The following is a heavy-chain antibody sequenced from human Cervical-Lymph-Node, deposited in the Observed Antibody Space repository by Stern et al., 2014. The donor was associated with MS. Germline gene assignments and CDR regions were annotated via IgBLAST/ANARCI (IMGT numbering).Heavy chain of an antibody. CDR3: AHRGGTYSRSTGYLKTFDF. D-gene: IGHD3-22*01. CDR1: GFSLSTFGVG. CDR2: IYWDDDK. V-gene: IGHV2-5*02. J-gene: IGHJ4*02. Sequence: QITLKESGPTLVKPTQTLTLTCSFSGFSLSTFGVGVGWIRQPPEKALEWLALIYWDDDKRYSPTLKSRLTITKDTSKNQVVLTMTNMDPVDTATYYCAHRGGTYSRSTGYLKTFDFWGQGTLVTVSS.